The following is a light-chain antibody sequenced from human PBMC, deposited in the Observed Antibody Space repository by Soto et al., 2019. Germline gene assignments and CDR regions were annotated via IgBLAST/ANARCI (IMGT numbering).Light chain of an antibody. CDR2: RAS. Sequence: IVMTQSPDSLAVSLGERATINCKSSQSVLHSPNNRNYLAWYQQKPGQPPKLLISRASTRESGVPDRFSGSGSGTDFTLTISSLQADDVAIYYCQQYYGTPPTFGVWTKVEIK. CDR3: QQYYGTPPT. V-gene: IGKV4-1*01. CDR1: QSVLHSPNNRNY. J-gene: IGKJ4*01.